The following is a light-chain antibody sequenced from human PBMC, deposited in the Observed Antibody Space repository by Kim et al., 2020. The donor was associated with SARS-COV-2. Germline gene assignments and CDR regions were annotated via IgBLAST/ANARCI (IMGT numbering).Light chain of an antibody. Sequence: ATINCKSSRSVLYSSNNKNYVAWYQQKPGQPPKLLIYWASTWESGVPDRFSGSGSGTHFTLTVSSLQAEDVAVYYCQQYYSTPLTFGGGTKVDIK. CDR3: QQYYSTPLT. V-gene: IGKV4-1*01. J-gene: IGKJ4*01. CDR2: WAS. CDR1: RSVLYSSNNKNY.